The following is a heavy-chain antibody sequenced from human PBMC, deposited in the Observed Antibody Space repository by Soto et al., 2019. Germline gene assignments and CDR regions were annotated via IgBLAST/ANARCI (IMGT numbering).Heavy chain of an antibody. CDR2: IIPIFGTA. CDR3: ASLPVIAAADPDYYYYGMDV. Sequence: ASVKVSCKASGGTFSSYAISWVRQAPGQGLEWMGGIIPIFGTANYAQKFQGRVTITADESTSTAYMELSSLRSEDTAVYYCASLPVIAAADPDYYYYGMDVWGQGTTVTVSS. CDR1: GGTFSSYA. V-gene: IGHV1-69*13. D-gene: IGHD6-13*01. J-gene: IGHJ6*02.